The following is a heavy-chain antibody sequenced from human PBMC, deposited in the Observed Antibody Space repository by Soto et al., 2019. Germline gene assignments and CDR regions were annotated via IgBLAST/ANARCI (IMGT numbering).Heavy chain of an antibody. J-gene: IGHJ4*02. Sequence: QVQLVQSGGGVVQPGGTLRLSCAASGFTVTTYGMQWVRQAPGKGLEWVARLTHDGARDFYADSVKGRFTISRDTSKNPLYLQMNSLRLEDTAVYYCASIADYWGPGTLVTVSS. CDR2: LTHDGARD. CDR3: ASIADY. CDR1: GFTVTTYG. D-gene: IGHD2-15*01. V-gene: IGHV3-30*05.